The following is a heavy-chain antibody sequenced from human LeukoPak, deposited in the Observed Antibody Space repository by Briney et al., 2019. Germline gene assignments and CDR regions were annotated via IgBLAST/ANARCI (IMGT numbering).Heavy chain of an antibody. CDR3: AGGYDFWSGYYYPPFDY. D-gene: IGHD3-3*01. CDR2: IYYSGST. V-gene: IGHV4-31*03. CDR1: GGSISSGGYY. Sequence: SETLSLTCTVSGGSISSGGYYWSWIRQHPGKGLEWIGYIYYSGSTYYNPSLKSRVTISVDTPKNQFSLKLSSVTAADTAVYYCAGGYDFWSGYYYPPFDYWGQGTLVTVSS. J-gene: IGHJ4*02.